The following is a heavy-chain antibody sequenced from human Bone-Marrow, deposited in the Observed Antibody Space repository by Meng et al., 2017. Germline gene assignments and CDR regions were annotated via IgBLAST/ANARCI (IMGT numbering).Heavy chain of an antibody. J-gene: IGHJ4*02. CDR2: INHSGST. CDR1: GGSFSGYY. Sequence: QVQLQQWGAGLLKPQETLSLTCAVYGGSFSGYYWSWIRQPPGKGLEWIGEINHSGSTNYNPSLKSRVTISVDTSKNQFSLKLSSVTAADTAVYYCARVAYRWGGDCSYFDYWGQGTLVTVSS. D-gene: IGHD2-21*02. V-gene: IGHV4-34*01. CDR3: ARVAYRWGGDCSYFDY.